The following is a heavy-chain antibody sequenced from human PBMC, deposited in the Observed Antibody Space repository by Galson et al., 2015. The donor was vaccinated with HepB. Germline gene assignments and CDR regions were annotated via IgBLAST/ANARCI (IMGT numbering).Heavy chain of an antibody. CDR1: GGSFSGYY. CDR2: INHSGST. CDR3: ARGGKLGYCSSTSCYAGVYYYGMDV. Sequence: SETLSLTCAVYGGSFSGYYWSWIRQPPGKGLEWIGEINHSGSTNYNPSLKSRVTISVDTSKNQFSLKLSSVTAADTAVYYCARGGKLGYCSSTSCYAGVYYYGMDVWGQGTTVAVSS. V-gene: IGHV4-34*01. D-gene: IGHD2-2*01. J-gene: IGHJ6*02.